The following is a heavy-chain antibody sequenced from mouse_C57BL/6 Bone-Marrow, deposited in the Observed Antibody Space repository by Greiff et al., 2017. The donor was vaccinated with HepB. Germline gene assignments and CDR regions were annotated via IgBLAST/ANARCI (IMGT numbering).Heavy chain of an antibody. CDR3: ARYDGYYVFDY. J-gene: IGHJ2*01. CDR2: IDPSDSYT. Sequence: QVQLQQPGAELVKPGASVKLSCKASGYTFTSYWMQWVKQRPGQGLEWIGEIDPSDSYTNYNQKFKGKATLTVDTSSSTAYMQLSSLTSEDYAVYYCARYDGYYVFDYWGQGTTLTVSS. CDR1: GYTFTSYW. D-gene: IGHD2-3*01. V-gene: IGHV1-50*01.